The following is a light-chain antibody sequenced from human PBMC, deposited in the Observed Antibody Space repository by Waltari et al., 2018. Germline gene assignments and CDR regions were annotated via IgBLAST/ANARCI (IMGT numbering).Light chain of an antibody. CDR1: QSISSY. Sequence: DIQMTQSPSSLSASVGDRVTITCRASQSISSYLNWYQKKPGTAPKLLIYAASSLQRGVPSSFSGSGSGTDFTLTISSLQPEDFATYYCQQSYSIPITFGQGTRLEIK. CDR2: AAS. CDR3: QQSYSIPIT. V-gene: IGKV1-39*01. J-gene: IGKJ5*01.